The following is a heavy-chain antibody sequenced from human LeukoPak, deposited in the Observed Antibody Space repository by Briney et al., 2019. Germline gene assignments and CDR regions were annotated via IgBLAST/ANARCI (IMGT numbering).Heavy chain of an antibody. Sequence: RSGGSLRLSRAASGFTFDNYGMSWVRQAPGKGLDWVSGINWNGGSTGYADSVKGRFTISRDNAKNSLYLQMNSLRAEDTALYYCARIDTYYYDSNGYYSAFDIWGQGTIVTVSS. J-gene: IGHJ3*02. CDR2: INWNGGST. CDR3: ARIDTYYYDSNGYYSAFDI. D-gene: IGHD3-22*01. CDR1: GFTFDNYG. V-gene: IGHV3-20*04.